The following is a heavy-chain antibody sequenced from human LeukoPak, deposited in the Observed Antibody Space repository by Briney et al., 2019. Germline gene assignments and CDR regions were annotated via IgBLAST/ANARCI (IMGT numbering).Heavy chain of an antibody. J-gene: IGHJ6*02. CDR2: ISGSGGST. V-gene: IGHV3-23*01. CDR1: GFTFSSYA. D-gene: IGHD7-27*01. Sequence: GGSLSLSCTASGFTFSSYAINWVRHRQDPGLERVSAISGSGGSTYYAASVKGRFTISRDNSKNTLYLQMNSLRAEDTAVYYCAKGWGYYYYGMDVWGQGTTVTVSS. CDR3: AKGWGYYYYGMDV.